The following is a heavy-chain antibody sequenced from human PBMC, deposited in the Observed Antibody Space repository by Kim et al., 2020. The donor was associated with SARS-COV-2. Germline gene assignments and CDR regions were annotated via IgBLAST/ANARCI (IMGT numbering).Heavy chain of an antibody. Sequence: GGSLRLSCAASGFTFSNAWMSWVRQAPGKGLEWVGRIKSKTDGGTTDYAAPVKGRFTISRDDSKNTLYLQMNSLKTEDTAVYYCTTNPFYYDSSGYYYYYGMDVWGQGTTVTVSS. J-gene: IGHJ6*02. CDR2: IKSKTDGGTT. D-gene: IGHD3-22*01. V-gene: IGHV3-15*01. CDR3: TTNPFYYDSSGYYYYYGMDV. CDR1: GFTFSNAW.